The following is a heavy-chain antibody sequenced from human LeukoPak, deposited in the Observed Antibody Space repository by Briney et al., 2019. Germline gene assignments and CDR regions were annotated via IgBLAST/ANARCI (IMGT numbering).Heavy chain of an antibody. D-gene: IGHD6-19*01. CDR1: GFAFSTYA. J-gene: IGHJ4*02. Sequence: PGGSLRLSCAASGFAFSTYAFSCVRQAPGKGLYLVAAVGDTGIGTNYADAVNGRFTISRDNSRNTVSLQMNTLRAEDTALYYCAKHVLFSSGWYFDYWGQGTLVTVSS. V-gene: IGHV3-23*01. CDR2: VGDTGIGT. CDR3: AKHVLFSSGWYFDY.